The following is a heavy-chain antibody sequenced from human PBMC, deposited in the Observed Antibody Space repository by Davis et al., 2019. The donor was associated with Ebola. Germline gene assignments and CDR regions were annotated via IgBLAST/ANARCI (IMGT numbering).Heavy chain of an antibody. V-gene: IGHV1-18*01. CDR1: GYTFTRYG. CDR2: ISGHSDNP. CDR3: TRGPSYDSGVIGAFDI. J-gene: IGHJ3*02. D-gene: IGHD4-17*01. Sequence: ASVKVSCTASGYTFTRYGISWVRQAPGEGPEWMAWISGHSDNPKYAPKVQDRVTVTTDRSTHTAYLELRSLRSDDTAVYYCTRGPSYDSGVIGAFDIWGQGTTITVSS.